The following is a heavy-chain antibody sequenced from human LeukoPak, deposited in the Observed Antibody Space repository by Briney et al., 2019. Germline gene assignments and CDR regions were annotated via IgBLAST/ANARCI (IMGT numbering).Heavy chain of an antibody. V-gene: IGHV4-59*01. J-gene: IGHJ1*01. CDR3: AGNTWYKGFGYFQH. CDR1: GGSISSSY. Sequence: NPSETLSLTCTVSGGSISSSYWSWIRQPPGKGLEWIAYIYYTGSSNYNPSLQSRVTISIGTSKNQFSLKLSSVTAADTAVYYCAGNTWYKGFGYFQHWGQGTLVTVSS. D-gene: IGHD1-1*01. CDR2: IYYTGSS.